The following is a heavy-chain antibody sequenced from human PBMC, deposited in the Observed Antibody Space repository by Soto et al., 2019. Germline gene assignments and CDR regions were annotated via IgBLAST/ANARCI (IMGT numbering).Heavy chain of an antibody. CDR2: ISGSGGST. Sequence: GGSLGLSCAASGFTFSSYAMSWVRQAPGKGLEWVSAISGSGGSTYYADSVKGRFTISRDNSKNTLYLQMNSLRAEDTAVYYCAKEGYDILTGYRFMAYWGQGTLVTVSS. D-gene: IGHD3-9*01. J-gene: IGHJ4*02. CDR1: GFTFSSYA. CDR3: AKEGYDILTGYRFMAY. V-gene: IGHV3-23*01.